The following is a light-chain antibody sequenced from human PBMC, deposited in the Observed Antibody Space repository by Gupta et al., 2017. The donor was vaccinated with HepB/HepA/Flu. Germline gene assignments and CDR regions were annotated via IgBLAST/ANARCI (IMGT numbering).Light chain of an antibody. CDR3: QAWDSNTVV. CDR1: KLGDKF. J-gene: IGLJ2*01. Sequence: SYGLPQPPSVTGSPGQTASITSSGDKLGDKFASWYQQRPRQPPVLVIYQNTNRAAGIPERFSGSNSGNTATLTIRGTQAVDDADYYCQAWDSNTVVFGGGTKLTVL. CDR2: QNT. V-gene: IGLV3-1*01.